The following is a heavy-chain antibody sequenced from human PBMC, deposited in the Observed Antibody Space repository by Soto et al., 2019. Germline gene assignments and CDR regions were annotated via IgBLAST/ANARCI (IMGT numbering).Heavy chain of an antibody. D-gene: IGHD4-17*01. CDR3: TKDNYGEKYFKH. V-gene: IGHV3-15*07. CDR1: GFTFSNAW. CDR2: IKSKTDGGTT. Sequence: EVQLVESGGGLVKPGGSLRLSCAASGFTFSNAWMNWVRQAPGKGLEWVGRIKSKTDGGTTDYAAPVKGRFTISRDDAKNTLYLQMNSLKTEDTAVYYCTKDNYGEKYFKHWGQGTLVTVSS. J-gene: IGHJ1*01.